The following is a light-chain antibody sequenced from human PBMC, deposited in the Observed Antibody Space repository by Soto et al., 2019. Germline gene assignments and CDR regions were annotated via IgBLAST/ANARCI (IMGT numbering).Light chain of an antibody. J-gene: IGKJ2*01. V-gene: IGKV1-12*01. Sequence: DIQMTQSPSVVSASVGDRVTITCRASLGISNWLAWYQQKPGKAPQLLIYAASNLQSGVPSRFSGSGSGTEYTLTISSLQPDDFATYYCQQANIFPYTFGQGPKLEIK. CDR2: AAS. CDR1: LGISNW. CDR3: QQANIFPYT.